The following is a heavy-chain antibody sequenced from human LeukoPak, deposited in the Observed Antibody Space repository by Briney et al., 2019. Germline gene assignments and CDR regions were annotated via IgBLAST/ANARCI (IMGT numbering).Heavy chain of an antibody. J-gene: IGHJ4*02. CDR2: IYYSGST. D-gene: IGHD3-22*01. CDR1: GVSISSYY. CDR3: ARLRLLEFQIDY. Sequence: PSETLSLTCTVSGVSISSYYWSWIRQPPGKGLEWIGYIYYSGSTYYNPSLKSRVTISVDTSKNQFSLKLSSVTAADTAVYYCARLRLLEFQIDYWGQGTLVTVSS. V-gene: IGHV4-59*12.